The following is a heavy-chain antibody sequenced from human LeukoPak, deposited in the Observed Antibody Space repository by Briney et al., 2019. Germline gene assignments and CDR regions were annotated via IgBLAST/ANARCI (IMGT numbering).Heavy chain of an antibody. J-gene: IGHJ3*02. Sequence: GGSLRLSCATSGFTFSNYWMSWVRRAPGKGLEWVAVISYDGSNKYYADSVKGRFTISRDNSKNTLYLQMNSLRAEDTAVYYCARVQQLDAFDIWGQGTMVTVSS. V-gene: IGHV3-30-3*01. CDR1: GFTFSNYW. CDR3: ARVQQLDAFDI. CDR2: ISYDGSNK. D-gene: IGHD6-13*01.